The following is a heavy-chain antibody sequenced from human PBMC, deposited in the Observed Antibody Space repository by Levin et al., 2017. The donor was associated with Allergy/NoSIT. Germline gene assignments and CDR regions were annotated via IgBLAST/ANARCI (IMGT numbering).Heavy chain of an antibody. V-gene: IGHV1-2*02. J-gene: IGHJ4*02. D-gene: IGHD1-1*01. Sequence: GESLKISCEASGYTFTDYFLHWVRQAPGQGLEWMGWIRPSNGATAYAPKFQGRVTLTRDTSSSTAYMNLSELRPDDTAVYYCARDVGSTSGLGNWGQGTLISVSS. CDR1: GYTFTDYF. CDR2: IRPSNGAT. CDR3: ARDVGSTSGLGN.